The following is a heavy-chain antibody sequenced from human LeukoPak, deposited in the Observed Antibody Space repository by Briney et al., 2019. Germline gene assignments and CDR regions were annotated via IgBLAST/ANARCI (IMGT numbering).Heavy chain of an antibody. J-gene: IGHJ4*02. CDR2: IYYSGST. CDR3: ARETHYYDSSGYIDY. V-gene: IGHV4-59*01. D-gene: IGHD3-22*01. Sequence: TSETLSLTSIVPGGSISSYYWSWIRQPPGKGLEWIGYIYYSGSTNYNPSLKSRVTISVDSSKNQFSLKLSSVTAADTAVYYCARETHYYDSSGYIDYWGQGTLVTVSS. CDR1: GGSISSYY.